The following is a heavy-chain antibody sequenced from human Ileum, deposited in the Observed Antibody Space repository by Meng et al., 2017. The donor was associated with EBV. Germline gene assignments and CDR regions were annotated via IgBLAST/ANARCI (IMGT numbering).Heavy chain of an antibody. D-gene: IGHD6-13*01. CDR2: INHSGST. V-gene: IGHV4-34*01. J-gene: IGHJ4*02. CDR1: GGSFSGYY. CDR3: ARGFYTYGSSCFDY. Sequence: QMQLKQWEAGMLSPSETLSLTCAVYGGSFSGYYWTWIRQPPGKGLEWIGEINHSGSTNYNPSLKSRVTISVDKNQFSLKLSSVTAADTAVYYCARGFYTYGSSCFDYWGQGTLVTVSS.